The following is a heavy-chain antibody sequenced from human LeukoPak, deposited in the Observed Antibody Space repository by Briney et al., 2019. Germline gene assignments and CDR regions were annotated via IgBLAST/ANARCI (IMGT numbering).Heavy chain of an antibody. J-gene: IGHJ4*02. CDR2: IKQDGSKQ. Sequence: GGSLRLSCAASGFTFSNYWMSWVRQAPGKGLEWVANIKQDGSKQYYVDSVKGRFTISRDNAASALYLQMNSLRAEDTAVYYCARGGGDFWSAYYSGYYFDYWGQGTLVTVSS. V-gene: IGHV3-7*01. CDR1: GFTFSNYW. CDR3: ARGGGDFWSAYYSGYYFDY. D-gene: IGHD3-3*01.